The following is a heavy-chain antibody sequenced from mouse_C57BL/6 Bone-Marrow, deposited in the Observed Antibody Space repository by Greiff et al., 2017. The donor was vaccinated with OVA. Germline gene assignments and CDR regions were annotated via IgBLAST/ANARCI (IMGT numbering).Heavy chain of an antibody. CDR1: GYTFTSYW. J-gene: IGHJ4*01. CDR2: IDPSDSYT. CDR3: AMTGAGAMDY. V-gene: IGHV1-50*01. D-gene: IGHD3-3*01. Sequence: VQLQQPGAELVKPGASVKLSCKASGYTFTSYWMQWVKQRPGQGLEWIGEIDPSDSYTNYNQKFKGKATLTVDTSSSTAYMQLSSLTSEDSADYYCAMTGAGAMDYWGQGTSVTVSS.